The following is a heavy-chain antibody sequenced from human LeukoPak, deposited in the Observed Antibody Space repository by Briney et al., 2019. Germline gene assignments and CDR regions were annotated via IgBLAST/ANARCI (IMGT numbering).Heavy chain of an antibody. J-gene: IGHJ6*03. CDR2: ISSSGSTI. Sequence: GGSLRLSCAASGFTFSSYEMNWVRQAPGKGLEWVSYISSSGSTIYYADSVKGRFTISRDNAKNSLYLQMNSLRAEDTAVYYCAAVVTAPYYYYYMDVWGKGTTVTISS. D-gene: IGHD2-21*02. CDR3: AAVVTAPYYYYYMDV. CDR1: GFTFSSYE. V-gene: IGHV3-48*03.